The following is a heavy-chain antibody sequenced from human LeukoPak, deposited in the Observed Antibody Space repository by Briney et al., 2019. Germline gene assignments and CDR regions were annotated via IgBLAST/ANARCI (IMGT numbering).Heavy chain of an antibody. Sequence: KASETLSLTCTVSGGPISSGSYYWSWIRQPAGKGLEWIGRIYTSGSTNYNPSLKSRVTISVDTSKNQFSLKLSSVTAADTAVYYCARDGFWAFDYWGQGTLVTVSS. J-gene: IGHJ4*02. CDR3: ARDGFWAFDY. CDR2: IYTSGST. V-gene: IGHV4-61*02. CDR1: GGPISSGSYY. D-gene: IGHD3-3*01.